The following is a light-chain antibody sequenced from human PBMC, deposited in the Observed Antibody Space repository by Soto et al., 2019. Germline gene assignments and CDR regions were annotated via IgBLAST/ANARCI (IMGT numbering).Light chain of an antibody. CDR2: EVT. Sequence: QSALTQPASVSGSPGQSITISCIGTSSDVGTYDAVSWYQQHPGKAPKLFLYEVTKRPSGVSSRFSGSKSGSTASLTISGLQAEDEADYYCCSYAGGTIGVFGGGTKLTVL. J-gene: IGLJ3*02. CDR1: SSDVGTYDA. CDR3: CSYAGGTIGV. V-gene: IGLV2-23*02.